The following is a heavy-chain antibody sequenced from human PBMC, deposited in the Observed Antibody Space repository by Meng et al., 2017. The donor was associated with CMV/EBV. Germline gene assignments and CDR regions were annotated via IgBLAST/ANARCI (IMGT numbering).Heavy chain of an antibody. CDR2: IYLDDDK. D-gene: IGHD5-12*01. V-gene: IGHV2-5*02. Sequence: IPLKGSGSAAVQPTQTLTLTWSFSGFSLSTSGVGLGWSRQPPGKALEWLALIYLDDDKRYSPSLKSRLTITKDTSKNQVVLTMTNMDPVDTATYYCAHSQRGYSGPVDFDYWGQGTLVTVSS. CDR1: GFSLSTSGVG. J-gene: IGHJ4*02. CDR3: AHSQRGYSGPVDFDY.